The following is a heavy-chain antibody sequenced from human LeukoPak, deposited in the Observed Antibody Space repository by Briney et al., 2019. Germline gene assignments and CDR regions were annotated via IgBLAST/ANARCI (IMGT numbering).Heavy chain of an antibody. CDR3: ARFRDDFWSGYSSPTALDV. CDR1: GFTFSTFS. CDR2: ISSSSSTT. J-gene: IGHJ6*04. V-gene: IGHV3-48*04. D-gene: IGHD3-3*01. Sequence: GGSLRLSCAASGFTFSTFSMNWVRQAPGKGPEWVSYISSSSSTTYYADSVKGRFTISRDNAKNSLYLQMNSLRAEDTAVYYCARFRDDFWSGYSSPTALDVWGKGTTATVSS.